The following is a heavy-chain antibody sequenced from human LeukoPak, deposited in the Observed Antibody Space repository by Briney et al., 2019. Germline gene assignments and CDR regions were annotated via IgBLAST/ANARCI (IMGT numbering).Heavy chain of an antibody. Sequence: SGGSLRLSCAASGFTFSSYSMNWVRQAPGKGLEWVSYISSSGSTIYYADSVKGRFTISRDNAKNSLYLQMNSLRAEDTAVYYCARANYGSGSLYWGQGTLVTVSS. CDR2: ISSSGSTI. CDR1: GFTFSSYS. D-gene: IGHD3-10*01. CDR3: ARANYGSGSLY. V-gene: IGHV3-48*04. J-gene: IGHJ4*02.